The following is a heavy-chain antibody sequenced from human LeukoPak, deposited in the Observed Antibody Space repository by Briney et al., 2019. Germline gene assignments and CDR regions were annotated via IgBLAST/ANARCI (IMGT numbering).Heavy chain of an antibody. J-gene: IGHJ5*02. V-gene: IGHV5-51*01. CDR1: GYSFTSYW. CDR3: ARHYHYDILTGYTNWFDP. CDR2: IYPGDSDT. D-gene: IGHD3-9*01. Sequence: GESLKISCKGSGYSFTSYWIGWVRQMPGKGLEWMGIIYPGDSDTRYSPSFQGQATISADKSISTAYLQWSSLKASDTAMYYCARHYHYDILTGYTNWFDPWGQGTLVTVSS.